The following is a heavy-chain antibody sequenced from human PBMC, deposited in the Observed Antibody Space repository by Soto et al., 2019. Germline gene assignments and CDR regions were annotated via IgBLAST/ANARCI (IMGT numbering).Heavy chain of an antibody. CDR1: GFTFSSYG. D-gene: IGHD6-19*01. CDR2: ISYDGSNK. V-gene: IGHV3-30*18. J-gene: IGHJ3*02. Sequence: GGSLRLSCAASGFTFSSYGMHWVRQAPGKGLEWVAVISYDGSNKYYADSVKGRFTISRDNSKNTLYLQMNSLRAEDTAVYYCAKDRSSGWYMAFDIWGQGTMVTVSS. CDR3: AKDRSSGWYMAFDI.